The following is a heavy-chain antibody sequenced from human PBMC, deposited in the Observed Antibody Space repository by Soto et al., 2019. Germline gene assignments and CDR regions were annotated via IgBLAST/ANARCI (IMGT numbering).Heavy chain of an antibody. CDR2: ISYDGSNK. D-gene: IGHD3-3*01. CDR3: AKDGTLRDYYYYYGMDV. Sequence: GGSLRLSCAASGFTFSSYGMHWVRQAPGKGLEWVAVISYDGSNKYYADSVKGRFTISRDNSKNTLYLQMNSLRAEDTAVYYCAKDGTLRDYYYYYGMDVWGQGTTVTVSS. J-gene: IGHJ6*02. CDR1: GFTFSSYG. V-gene: IGHV3-30*18.